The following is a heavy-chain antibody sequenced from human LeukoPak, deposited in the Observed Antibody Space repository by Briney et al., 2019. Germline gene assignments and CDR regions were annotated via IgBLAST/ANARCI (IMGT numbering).Heavy chain of an antibody. CDR2: ISNSGSTI. V-gene: IGHV3-11*01. Sequence: GGSLRLSCAASGFIFTNYFMSWIRQAPQKGLEWVSYISNSGSTIYYADSVKGRFTISRDNAKNSLYLQMNSLRAEDTAVYYCARDYYASESYYNPSWGQGTLVTVSS. CDR1: GFIFTNYF. J-gene: IGHJ5*02. CDR3: ARDYYASESYYNPS. D-gene: IGHD3-10*01.